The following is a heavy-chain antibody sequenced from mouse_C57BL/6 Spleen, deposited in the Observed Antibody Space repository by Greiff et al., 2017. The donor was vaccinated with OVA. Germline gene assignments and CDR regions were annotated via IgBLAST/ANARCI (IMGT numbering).Heavy chain of an antibody. CDR3: TRDSSGYVGFAY. D-gene: IGHD3-2*02. CDR1: GYTFTDYE. V-gene: IGHV1-15*01. Sequence: LQESGAELVRPGASVTLSCKASGYTFTDYEMHWVKQTPVHGLEWIGAIDPETGGTAYNQKFKGKAILTADKSSSTAYMELRSLTSEDSAVYDCTRDSSGYVGFAYWGQGTLVTVSA. J-gene: IGHJ3*01. CDR2: IDPETGGT.